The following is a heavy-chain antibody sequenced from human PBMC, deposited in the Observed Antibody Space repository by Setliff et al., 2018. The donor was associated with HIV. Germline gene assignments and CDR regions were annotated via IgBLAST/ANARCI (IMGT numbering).Heavy chain of an antibody. CDR1: GFTFDDYA. V-gene: IGHV3-43D*03. J-gene: IGHJ4*02. Sequence: GGSLRLSCAASGFTFDDYAMYWVRQAPGKALEWVSLINWNGGRTFYSDSVKGRFTISRDNSENFLYLQMHSLRLDDTAIYYCAKTTGSVLGTYYFDSWGQGARVTVSS. CDR2: INWNGGRT. CDR3: AKTTGSVLGTYYFDS. D-gene: IGHD3-16*01.